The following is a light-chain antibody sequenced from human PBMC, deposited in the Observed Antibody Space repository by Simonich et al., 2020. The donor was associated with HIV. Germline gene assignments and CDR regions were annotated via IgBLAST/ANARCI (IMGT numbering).Light chain of an antibody. CDR1: QSVSSN. V-gene: IGKV3-15*01. CDR2: DAS. J-gene: IGKJ2*01. Sequence: EIVMTQSPATLSVSPGERATFSCRASQSVSSNLAWYQQKPGQAPRLLIYDASTRATGFPARFSGSGSGTEFTLTISDMQSEDLAVYYCQQYDSWPYTFGQGTKVEIK. CDR3: QQYDSWPYT.